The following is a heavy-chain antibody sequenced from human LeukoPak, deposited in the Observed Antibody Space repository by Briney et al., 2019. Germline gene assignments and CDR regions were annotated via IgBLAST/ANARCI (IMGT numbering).Heavy chain of an antibody. J-gene: IGHJ4*02. CDR1: GFTFSSYW. Sequence: GGSLRLSCAASGFTFSSYWMHWVRQAPGKGLVWVSRINTDGSSTSYADSVKGRFTISRDNAKNTLYLQMNSLRAEDTAVYYCAREAFSYYDSSGYHYVGAYYFDYWGQGTLVTVSS. CDR3: AREAFSYYDSSGYHYVGAYYFDY. CDR2: INTDGSST. V-gene: IGHV3-74*01. D-gene: IGHD3-22*01.